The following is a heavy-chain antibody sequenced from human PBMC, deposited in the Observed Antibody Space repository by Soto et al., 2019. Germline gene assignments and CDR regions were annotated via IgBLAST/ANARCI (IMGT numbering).Heavy chain of an antibody. J-gene: IGHJ3*02. D-gene: IGHD3-16*02. CDR3: ARGHTPRDYIWGSYRYIAFDI. V-gene: IGHV4-31*03. CDR2: IYYSGST. Sequence: SETLSLTCTVSGGSISSGGYYWSWIRQHPGKGLEWIGYIYYSGSTYYNPSLKSRVTISVDTSKNQFSLKLSSVTAADTAVYYCARGHTPRDYIWGSYRYIAFDIWGQGTMVTVAS. CDR1: GGSISSGGYY.